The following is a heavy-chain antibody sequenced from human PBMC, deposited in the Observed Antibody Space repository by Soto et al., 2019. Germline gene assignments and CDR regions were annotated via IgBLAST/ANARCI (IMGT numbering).Heavy chain of an antibody. CDR2: IYNSGNT. V-gene: IGHV4-30-2*01. J-gene: IGHJ5*02. Sequence: PSETLSLTCAVSVGPISSGFYSWSWIRQPPGQGLEWIGYIYNSGNTYYNPSLMSRVTISVDRSQNHFSLKLTSVTAADTAVYYCARASDGVWNWFDPWGQGNPVTVSS. CDR3: ARASDGVWNWFDP. CDR1: VGPISSGFYS. D-gene: IGHD2-8*01.